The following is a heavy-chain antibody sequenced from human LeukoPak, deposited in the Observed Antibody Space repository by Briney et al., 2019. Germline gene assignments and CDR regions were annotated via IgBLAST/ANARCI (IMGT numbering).Heavy chain of an antibody. CDR1: GGSISSYY. V-gene: IGHV4-59*08. CDR2: IYYSGST. CDR3: ARSNYDILTGYHYNWFDP. D-gene: IGHD3-9*01. Sequence: SETLSLTCTVSGGSISSYYWSWIRQPPGKGLEWIGYIYYSGSTNYNPSLKSRVTISVDTSKNQFSLKLSSVTAADTAVYYCARSNYDILTGYHYNWFDPWGQGTLVTVSS. J-gene: IGHJ5*02.